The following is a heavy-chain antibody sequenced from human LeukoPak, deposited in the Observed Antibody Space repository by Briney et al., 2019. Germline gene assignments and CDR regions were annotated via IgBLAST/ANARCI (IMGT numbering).Heavy chain of an antibody. CDR1: GGSISSYY. Sequence: PSETLSLTCTVSGGSISSYYWSWIRQPPGKGLEWIGHIYYSGSTNYNPSLKSRVTISVDTSKNQFSLKLSSVTAADTAVYYCARTNGGNSGIYYYYYMDVWGKGTTVTVSS. V-gene: IGHV4-59*01. D-gene: IGHD4-23*01. CDR2: IYYSGST. CDR3: ARTNGGNSGIYYYYYMDV. J-gene: IGHJ6*03.